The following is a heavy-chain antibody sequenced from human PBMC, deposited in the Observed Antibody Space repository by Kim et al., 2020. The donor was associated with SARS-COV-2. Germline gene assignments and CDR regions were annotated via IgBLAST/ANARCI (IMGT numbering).Heavy chain of an antibody. Sequence: DSVKGRFTNPSDNAKNSLYLQMNSLRAEDTAVYYCARESYDILTGYYFDYWGQGTLVTVSS. CDR3: ARESYDILTGYYFDY. V-gene: IGHV3-7*03. D-gene: IGHD3-9*01. J-gene: IGHJ4*02.